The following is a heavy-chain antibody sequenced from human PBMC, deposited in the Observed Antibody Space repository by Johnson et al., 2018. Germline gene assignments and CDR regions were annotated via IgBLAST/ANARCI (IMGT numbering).Heavy chain of an antibody. Sequence: QVQLQESGPRLVKPSETLSLTCTVSGGSISSSYWSWIRRPPGKGLEWIGYIYYSGNTNYKPSLTSRINISIDTSNKHFPLRLSSVTAADTAFYSCARGDEYSDSSGSYYGPFDSGGQGILVTVSS. V-gene: IGHV4-59*01. D-gene: IGHD3-22*01. CDR3: ARGDEYSDSSGSYYGPFDS. CDR1: GGSISSSY. CDR2: IYYSGNT. J-gene: IGHJ4*02.